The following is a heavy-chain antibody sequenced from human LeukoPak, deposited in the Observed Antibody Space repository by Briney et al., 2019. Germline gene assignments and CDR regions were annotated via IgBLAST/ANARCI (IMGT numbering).Heavy chain of an antibody. CDR3: ARAKQWETRQYFDY. D-gene: IGHD1-26*01. CDR2: ISPYNGKK. Sequence: ASVKVSCKASGYRFTNYGVSWVRQAPGQGLEWMGWISPYNGKKTYAQKFQGRVTLTEDPSTNTAYMELRSLRSDDTAVYYCARAKQWETRQYFDYWGQGTLVTVSS. V-gene: IGHV1-18*01. J-gene: IGHJ4*02. CDR1: GYRFTNYG.